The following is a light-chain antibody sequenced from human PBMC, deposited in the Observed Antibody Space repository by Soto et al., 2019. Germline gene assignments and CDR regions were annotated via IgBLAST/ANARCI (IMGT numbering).Light chain of an antibody. CDR3: SSHTRGTWV. V-gene: IGLV2-14*01. J-gene: IGLJ3*02. CDR2: EVS. Sequence: QSALTQPASVSGAPGQSITISCTGTSSDIGAYKAVSWLQQHPGKAPKLLIYEVSNRPSGISTRFSGSKSGNTASLTISGLQADDESDYYCSSHTRGTWVFGGGTKLTVL. CDR1: SSDIGAYKA.